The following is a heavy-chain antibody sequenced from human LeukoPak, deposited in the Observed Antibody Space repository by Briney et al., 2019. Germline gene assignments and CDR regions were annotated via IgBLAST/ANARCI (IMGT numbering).Heavy chain of an antibody. J-gene: IGHJ5*02. CDR2: IIPIFGTA. CDR1: GYTFTSYY. Sequence: SVKVSCKASGYTFTSYYMHWVRQAPGQGLEWMGGIIPIFGTANYAQKFQGRVTITADESTSTAYMELSSLRSEDTAVYYCARVGGNWFDPWGQGTLVTVSS. V-gene: IGHV1-69*13. D-gene: IGHD3-16*01. CDR3: ARVGGNWFDP.